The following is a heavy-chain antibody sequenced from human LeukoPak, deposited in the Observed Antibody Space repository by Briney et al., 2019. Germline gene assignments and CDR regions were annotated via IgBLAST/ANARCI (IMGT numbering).Heavy chain of an antibody. V-gene: IGHV4-38-2*02. D-gene: IGHD2-2*01. CDR1: GYAISSGYY. CDR3: PRTPGIVVVPAAINAFDI. CDR2: IYHSGST. Sequence: KPSETLSLTCTVSGYAISSGYYWGWIRQPPGKGLEWIGSIYHSGSTYYNPSLKSRVTISVDTSKNQFSLKLSSVTAADTAVYYCPRTPGIVVVPAAINAFDIWGQGTMVTVSS. J-gene: IGHJ3*02.